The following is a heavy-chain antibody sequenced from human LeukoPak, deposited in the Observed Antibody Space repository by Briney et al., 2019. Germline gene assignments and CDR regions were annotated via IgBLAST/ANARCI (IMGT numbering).Heavy chain of an antibody. CDR1: GFTFSSYA. J-gene: IGHJ1*01. CDR3: AKDWGQVPASISGH. D-gene: IGHD2-2*01. CDR2: ISYDGSNK. Sequence: GGSLRLSCAASGFTFSSYAMHWVRQAPGKGLEWVAVISYDGSNKYYADSVKGRFTISRDNSKNTLYLQMNSLRAEDTAVYYCAKDWGQVPASISGHWGQGTLVTVSS. V-gene: IGHV3-30-3*01.